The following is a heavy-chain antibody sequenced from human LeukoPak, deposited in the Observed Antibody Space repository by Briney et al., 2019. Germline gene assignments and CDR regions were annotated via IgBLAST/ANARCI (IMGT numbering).Heavy chain of an antibody. CDR2: IYYSGST. Sequence: PSETLSLTCTVSGGSISSYYWSWIRQPPGKGLEWIGYIYYSGSTNYNPSLKSRVTISVDTSKNQFSLKLSSVTAADTAVYYCAREGPWYVKGIAAAGWFDPWGQGTLVTVSS. V-gene: IGHV4-59*12. CDR3: AREGPWYVKGIAAAGWFDP. CDR1: GGSISSYY. J-gene: IGHJ5*02. D-gene: IGHD6-13*01.